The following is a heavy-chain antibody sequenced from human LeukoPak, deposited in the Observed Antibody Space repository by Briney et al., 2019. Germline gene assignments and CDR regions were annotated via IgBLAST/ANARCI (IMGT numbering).Heavy chain of an antibody. CDR2: ISTTSTTI. J-gene: IGHJ4*02. CDR1: GFTFSTYA. Sequence: GGSLRLSCAGSGFTFSTYAMHWVRQAPGKGLEWISYISTTSTTIYYADSVKGRFTISRDNARNSLYLQMNSLRDEDTAVYYCAQGETQLTSYLHYWGQGTLVTVSS. V-gene: IGHV3-48*02. D-gene: IGHD2-2*01. CDR3: AQGETQLTSYLHY.